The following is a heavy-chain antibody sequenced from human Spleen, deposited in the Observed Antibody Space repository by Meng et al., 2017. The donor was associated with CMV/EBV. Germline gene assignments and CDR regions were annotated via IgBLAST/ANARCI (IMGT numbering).Heavy chain of an antibody. CDR2: IWYDGSNK. D-gene: IGHD3-16*01. Sequence: ASGFTFSNYGMHWVRQAPGRGLEWVAVIWYDGSNKYYADSVKGRFTIFRDNSKNTVYLQMNSLRAEDTAIYYCAKDKGFGGNPIFDFWGQGTLVTVSS. V-gene: IGHV3-33*06. CDR1: GFTFSNYG. J-gene: IGHJ4*02. CDR3: AKDKGFGGNPIFDF.